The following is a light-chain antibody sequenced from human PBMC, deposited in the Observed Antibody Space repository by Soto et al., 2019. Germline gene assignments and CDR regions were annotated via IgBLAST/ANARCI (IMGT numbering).Light chain of an antibody. CDR2: EVS. CDR1: SSDIGGYNY. V-gene: IGLV2-14*01. CDR3: SSYTSSSTLYV. J-gene: IGLJ1*01. Sequence: QSVLTQPASGSGSPVQSITISCAGTSSDIGGYNYVSWYQQHPGKAPKVMIYEVSNRPSGVSNRFSGSKSGNTASLTISGLQAEDEADYYCSSYTSSSTLYVFGSGTKVTVL.